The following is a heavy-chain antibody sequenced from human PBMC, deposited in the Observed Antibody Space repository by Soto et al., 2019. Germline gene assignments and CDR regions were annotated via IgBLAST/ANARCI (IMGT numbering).Heavy chain of an antibody. CDR1: GGSFSGYY. CDR3: ARGNTKRPSGAYWYFDL. Sequence: SETLSLTCAVYGGSFSGYYWSWIRQPPGKGLEWIGEINHSGSTNYNPSLTSRVTISVDTSKNQFSLKLSSVTAADTAVYYCARGNTKRPSGAYWYFDLWGRGTLVTVSS. D-gene: IGHD1-1*01. V-gene: IGHV4-34*01. CDR2: INHSGST. J-gene: IGHJ2*01.